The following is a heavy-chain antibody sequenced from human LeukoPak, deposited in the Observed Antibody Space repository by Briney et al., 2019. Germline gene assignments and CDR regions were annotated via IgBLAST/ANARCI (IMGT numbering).Heavy chain of an antibody. D-gene: IGHD6-6*01. Sequence: ASVKVSCKASGYTFTGYYMHWVRQAPGQGLEWMGWINPNSGGTNYAQKFQGRVTMTRDTSISTAYMELSRLRSDDTAVYYCARDGAYRIAARPYYYYYYMDVWGKGTTVTVSS. CDR2: INPNSGGT. J-gene: IGHJ6*03. V-gene: IGHV1-2*02. CDR3: ARDGAYRIAARPYYYYYYMDV. CDR1: GYTFTGYY.